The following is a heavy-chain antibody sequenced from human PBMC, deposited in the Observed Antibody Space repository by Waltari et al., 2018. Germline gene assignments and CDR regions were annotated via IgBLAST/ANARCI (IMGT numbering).Heavy chain of an antibody. CDR2: IYKDGNVT. CDR3: VRDDDGGMGAV. Sequence: EVQLVESGGGLVQPGGSLRLSCAASGFTFSRFWMSWVRQAPGKGLEWVANIYKDGNVTNYVDSVKGRFTTSRDNARNSLYLQMNSLRADDTAVYYCVRDDDGGMGAVWGQGTTVTVSS. CDR1: GFTFSRFW. V-gene: IGHV3-7*01. D-gene: IGHD3-16*01. J-gene: IGHJ6*02.